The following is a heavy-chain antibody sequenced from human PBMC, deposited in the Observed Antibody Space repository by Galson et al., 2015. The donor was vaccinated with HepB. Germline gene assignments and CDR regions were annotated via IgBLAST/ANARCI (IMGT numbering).Heavy chain of an antibody. CDR3: ARGDYQLYYYYYMDV. CDR2: ISYDGSNK. CDR1: GFTFSSYA. D-gene: IGHD2-2*01. J-gene: IGHJ6*03. V-gene: IGHV3-30-3*01. Sequence: SLRLSCAASGFTFSSYAMHWVRQAPGKGLEWVAVISYDGSNKYYADSVKGRFTISRDNSKNTLYLQMNSLRAEDTAVYYCARGDYQLYYYYYMDVWGKGTTVTVSS.